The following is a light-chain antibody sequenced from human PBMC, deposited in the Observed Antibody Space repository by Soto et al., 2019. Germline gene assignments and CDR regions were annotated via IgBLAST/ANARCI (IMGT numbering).Light chain of an antibody. CDR2: GAS. J-gene: IGKJ4*01. V-gene: IGKV3-15*01. Sequence: EIVMTQSPATLSVSPGERATLSCRASQSVSSNLAWYQQKPGQAPRLLIYGASTRATGIPARFSGSGSGTEFTLTISSLQSDDFAAYYCQQYNNWPLTFGGGTKVDIK. CDR1: QSVSSN. CDR3: QQYNNWPLT.